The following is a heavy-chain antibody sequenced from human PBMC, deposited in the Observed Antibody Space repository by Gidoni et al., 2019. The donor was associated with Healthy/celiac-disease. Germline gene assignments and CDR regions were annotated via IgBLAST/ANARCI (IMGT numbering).Heavy chain of an antibody. CDR3: ARDLSYGSGSMIDY. Sequence: QVQLQESGPGLVKPSQTLSLTCTVSGGSISSGSYYWSWIRPPAGKGLEWIGRIYTSGSTNYNPSLNSRVTISVETSKNQFSLKLSSVTAADTAVYYCARDLSYGSGSMIDYWGQGTLVTVSS. D-gene: IGHD3-10*01. V-gene: IGHV4-61*02. CDR2: IYTSGST. J-gene: IGHJ4*02. CDR1: GGSISSGSYY.